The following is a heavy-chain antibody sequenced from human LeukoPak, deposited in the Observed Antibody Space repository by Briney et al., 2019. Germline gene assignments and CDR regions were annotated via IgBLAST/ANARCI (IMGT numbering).Heavy chain of an antibody. CDR3: ARARTCSSTSRYFNY. J-gene: IGHJ4*02. CDR2: ISSSGSTI. V-gene: IGHV3-11*01. D-gene: IGHD2-2*01. CDR1: GFTFSDYY. Sequence: GGSLRLSCAASGFTFSDYYMSWIRQAPGKGLEWVSSISSSGSTIYYADSVKGRFTISRDNAKNSLYLQMNSLRAEDTAVYYCARARTCSSTSRYFNYWGQGTLVTVSS.